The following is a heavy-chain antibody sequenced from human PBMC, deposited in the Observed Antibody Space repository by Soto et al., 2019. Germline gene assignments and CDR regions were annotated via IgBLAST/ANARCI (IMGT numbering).Heavy chain of an antibody. V-gene: IGHV1-2*04. Sequence: ASVKVSCKASGYTFTGYYMHWVRQAPGQGLEWMGWINPNSGGTNYAQKFQDWVTMTRDTSISTAYMELSRLRSDDTAVYYCARTPLRYYGSGSLIYYYYGMDVWGQGTTVTVSS. D-gene: IGHD3-10*01. CDR1: GYTFTGYY. CDR3: ARTPLRYYGSGSLIYYYYGMDV. CDR2: INPNSGGT. J-gene: IGHJ6*02.